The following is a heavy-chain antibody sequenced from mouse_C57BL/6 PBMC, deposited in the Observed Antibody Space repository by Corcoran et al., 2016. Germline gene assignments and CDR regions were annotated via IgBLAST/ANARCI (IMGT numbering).Heavy chain of an antibody. CDR1: GYTFTTYG. Sequence: QIQLVQSGPELKKPGETVKISCKASGYTFTTYGMSWVKQAPGKGLKWMGWINTYSGVPTYADDFKGRFAFSLETSASTAYLQINNLKNEDTATYFCARVEGYWGQGTTLTVSS. V-gene: IGHV9-3*01. J-gene: IGHJ2*01. CDR3: ARVEGY. CDR2: INTYSGVP.